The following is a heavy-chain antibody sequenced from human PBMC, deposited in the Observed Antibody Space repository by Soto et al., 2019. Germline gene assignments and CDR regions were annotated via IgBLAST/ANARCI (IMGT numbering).Heavy chain of an antibody. D-gene: IGHD3-10*01. Sequence: GGSLRLSCAASGFTFSSYWMHWVRQAPGKGLVWVSRINSDGSSTSYADSVKGRFTISRDNAKNTLYLRMNSLRAEDTAVYYCAREPVLLWFGEPSGAFDIWGQGTMVTVS. CDR2: INSDGSST. CDR1: GFTFSSYW. CDR3: AREPVLLWFGEPSGAFDI. J-gene: IGHJ3*02. V-gene: IGHV3-74*01.